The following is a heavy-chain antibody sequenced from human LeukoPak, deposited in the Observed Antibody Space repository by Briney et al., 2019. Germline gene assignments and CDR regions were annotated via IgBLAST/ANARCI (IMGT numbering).Heavy chain of an antibody. CDR3: ARGLDYGALNDY. Sequence: ASVKVSCKASGYTFTSYDINWVRQATGLGLEWMGWMNPNSGNTGYAQKFQGRVTMTRNTSISTAYMELSSLRSEDTAVYYCARGLDYGALNDYWGQGTLVTVSS. V-gene: IGHV1-8*01. J-gene: IGHJ4*02. CDR1: GYTFTSYD. D-gene: IGHD4-17*01. CDR2: MNPNSGNT.